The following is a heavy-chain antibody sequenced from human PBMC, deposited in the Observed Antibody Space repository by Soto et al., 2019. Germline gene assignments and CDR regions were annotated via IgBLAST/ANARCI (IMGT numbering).Heavy chain of an antibody. CDR1: GITLGHNA. Sequence: GGSLRLSCAASGITLGHNAMHWVRQVPGKGLEWVAIISFDGINIYYADSVRGRFTISRDNSKNTLYLQMNSLRPEDTAMYYCVKDLNTRIGASGYFAHWGQGTQVTVSS. J-gene: IGHJ4*02. CDR3: VKDLNTRIGASGYFAH. CDR2: ISFDGINI. V-gene: IGHV3-30*18. D-gene: IGHD6-13*01.